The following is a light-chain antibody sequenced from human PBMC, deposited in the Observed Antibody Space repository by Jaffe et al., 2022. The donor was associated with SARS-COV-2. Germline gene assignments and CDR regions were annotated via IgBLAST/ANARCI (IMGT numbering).Light chain of an antibody. J-gene: IGKJ1*01. CDR3: QQTYNTPRT. V-gene: IGKV1-39*01. CDR1: QSISGY. Sequence: DIQMTQSPSSLSASVGDRVIITCRASQSISGYLNWYQQKPGKAPNLLIYAASTLQSGVPSRFSGSGSGADFTLTISSLQPEDFATYFCQQTYNTPRTFGQGTKVEIK. CDR2: AAS.